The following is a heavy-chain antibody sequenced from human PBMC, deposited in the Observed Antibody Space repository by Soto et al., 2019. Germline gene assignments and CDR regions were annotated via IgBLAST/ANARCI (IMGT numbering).Heavy chain of an antibody. CDR1: GFIFSTHW. J-gene: IGHJ4*01. D-gene: IGHD6-19*01. CDR2: IKPDAGVA. V-gene: IGHV3-7*01. CDR3: ANDGGWHFGY. Sequence: EVQLVESGGGLVQPGGSLRLSCAASGFIFSTHWMTWARQGPGKGLEWLATIKPDAGVAYYADSVTGRFTISRDNAKNSLYLQMSSVRDHATAVYYCANDGGWHFGYWGHGTLVTVSS.